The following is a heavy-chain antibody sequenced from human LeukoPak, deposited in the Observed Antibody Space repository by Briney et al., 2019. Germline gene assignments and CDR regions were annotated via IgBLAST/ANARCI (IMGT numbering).Heavy chain of an antibody. CDR2: IYYSGST. CDR3: ARHRLHDYVDY. CDR1: GGSFSGYY. D-gene: IGHD4-11*01. V-gene: IGHV4-34*01. Sequence: PSETLSLTCAVYGGSFSGYYWSWIRQPPGKGLEWIGSIYYSGSTYYNPSLKSRVTISVDTSKNQFSLKLSSVTAADTAVYYCARHRLHDYVDYWGQGTLVTVSS. J-gene: IGHJ4*02.